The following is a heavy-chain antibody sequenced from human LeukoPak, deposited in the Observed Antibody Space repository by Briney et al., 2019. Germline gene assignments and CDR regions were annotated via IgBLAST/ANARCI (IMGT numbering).Heavy chain of an antibody. V-gene: IGHV3-23*01. CDR2: ISGSGGST. CDR1: GFTFSDYY. CDR3: VKDQGFYYDSSVYY. Sequence: GGSLRLSCAASGFTFSDYYMSWVRQAPGKGLEWVSAISGSGGSTYYGDSVKGRFTISRDNSKNTLYLQMNSLRAEDTAVYYCVKDQGFYYDSSVYYWGQGTLVTVSS. D-gene: IGHD3-22*01. J-gene: IGHJ4*02.